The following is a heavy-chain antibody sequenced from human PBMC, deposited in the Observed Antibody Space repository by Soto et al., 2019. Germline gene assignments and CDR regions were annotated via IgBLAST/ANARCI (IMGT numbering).Heavy chain of an antibody. CDR3: ARSRYDYIWGSYRAFDI. CDR1: GGTFSSYT. J-gene: IGHJ3*02. Sequence: QVQLVQSGAEVKKPGSSVKVSCKASGGTFSSYTISWLRQAPGQGLEWMGRIIPILGIANYAQKFQGRVTITADKSTSTAFMELSSVRSEDTAVYYCARSRYDYIWGSYRAFDIWGQGTMVTVSS. D-gene: IGHD3-16*02. V-gene: IGHV1-69*02. CDR2: IIPILGIA.